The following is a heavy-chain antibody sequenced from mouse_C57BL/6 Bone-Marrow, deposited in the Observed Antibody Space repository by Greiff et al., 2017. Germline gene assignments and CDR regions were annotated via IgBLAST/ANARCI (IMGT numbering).Heavy chain of an antibody. CDR3: AGRGMDY. D-gene: IGHD2-3*01. CDR1: GFNFNNSY. Sequence: VQLQQSVAELVKPGASVKMSCTASGFNFNNSYIPWVKQRPEQGLEWIGDIYPASGSTKYTAKFKSKATLTVDTSSSTAYMQLSRLTSEDTAVYYCAGRGMDYWGQGTLVTVSA. V-gene: IGHV1-55*01. J-gene: IGHJ3*01. CDR2: IYPASGST.